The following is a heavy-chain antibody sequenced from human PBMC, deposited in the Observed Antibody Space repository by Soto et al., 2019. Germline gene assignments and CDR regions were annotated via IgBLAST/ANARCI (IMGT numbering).Heavy chain of an antibody. D-gene: IGHD3-3*01. CDR3: ASFYW. CDR1: GYTFTTFW. CDR2: DDPRDSYV. J-gene: IGHJ5*01. Sequence: REDLNISCTGFGYTFTTFWISWVRQMPGKGLEWLGRDDPRDSYVTYNPSFEGHVTISTDKSISTAYLQWGSLKASDAARDFCASFYW. V-gene: IGHV5-10-1*01.